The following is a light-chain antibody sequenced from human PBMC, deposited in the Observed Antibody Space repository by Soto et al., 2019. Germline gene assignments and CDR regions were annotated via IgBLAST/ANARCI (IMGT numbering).Light chain of an antibody. V-gene: IGKV3-20*01. Sequence: EVVLTQSPGTLSLSPGERATLSCRASQNIRGNELAWYQQKPGQAPRLLIYRGSSRATGIPDRFSGRGSGTDFTIPVSRLEPEDFAVYYCQDYGTSAPWTFGQGTKVEIK. CDR1: QNIRGNE. CDR2: RGS. CDR3: QDYGTSAPWT. J-gene: IGKJ1*01.